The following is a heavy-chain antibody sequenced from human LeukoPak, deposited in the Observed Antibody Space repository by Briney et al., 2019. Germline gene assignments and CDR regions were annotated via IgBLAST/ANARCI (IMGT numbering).Heavy chain of an antibody. D-gene: IGHD2-15*01. J-gene: IGHJ5*02. CDR2: IYTSGST. CDR3: ARDLGSPDNWFDP. CDR1: GGSISSLY. V-gene: IGHV4-4*07. Sequence: AEPRSVPCTDCGGSISSLYRSWIRKPAGKGLEWIGRIYTSGSTNYNPSLKSRVTMSVDTSKNQFSLKLSSVTAADTAVYYCARDLGSPDNWFDPWGQGTLVTVSS.